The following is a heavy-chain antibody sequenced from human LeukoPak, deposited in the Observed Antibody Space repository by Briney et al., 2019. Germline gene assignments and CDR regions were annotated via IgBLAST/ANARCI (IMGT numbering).Heavy chain of an antibody. D-gene: IGHD3-9*01. J-gene: IGHJ4*02. Sequence: SVKVSCKASGGTFSSYAISWVRQAPGQGLEWMGGIIPIFGTANYAQKFKGRVTITAEKSTSAAYMALSTLRTEDTALYYSARVAPHYDIFTGYPSYDLDCWGRGTLVTVSS. CDR1: GGTFSSYA. CDR2: IIPIFGTA. CDR3: ARVAPHYDIFTGYPSYDLDC. V-gene: IGHV1-69*06.